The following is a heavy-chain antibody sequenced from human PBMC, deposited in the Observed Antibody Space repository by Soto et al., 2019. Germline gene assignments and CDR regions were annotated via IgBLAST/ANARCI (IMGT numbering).Heavy chain of an antibody. CDR2: IIPILGIA. D-gene: IGHD5-12*01. V-gene: IGHV1-69*02. Sequence: QVQLVQSGAEVKKPGFSVKVSCKASGGTFSSYTISWVRQAPGQGLEWMGRIIPILGIANYAQKFQGRVTITADKSTSTAYMELSSLRSEDTAVYYCASLGPSGYGELDYWGQGTLVTVSS. CDR1: GGTFSSYT. J-gene: IGHJ4*02. CDR3: ASLGPSGYGELDY.